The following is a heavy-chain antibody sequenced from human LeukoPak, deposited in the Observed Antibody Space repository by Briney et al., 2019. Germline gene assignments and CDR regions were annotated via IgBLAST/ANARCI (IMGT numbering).Heavy chain of an antibody. Sequence: SETLSLTCTVTGGSISSYYWSWIRQPPGKGLEWIGYIYYSGSTNYNPSLKSRVTISVDTSKNQFSLKLSSVTAADTAVYYCARVRLGVGATYYYYYMDVWGKGTTVTVSS. V-gene: IGHV4-59*08. CDR3: ARVRLGVGATYYYYYMDV. J-gene: IGHJ6*03. D-gene: IGHD1-26*01. CDR2: IYYSGST. CDR1: GGSISSYY.